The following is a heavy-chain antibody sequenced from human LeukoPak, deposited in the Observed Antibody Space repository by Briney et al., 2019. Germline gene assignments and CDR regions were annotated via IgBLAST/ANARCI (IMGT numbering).Heavy chain of an antibody. Sequence: LAGGSLRLSCAASGFTFSSYWMNWARQAPGKGLEWVASINHNGNVNYYVDSVRGRFPISRDNAKNSLYLQMSNLRAEDTAVYFCARGGGLDVWGQGATVTVSS. V-gene: IGHV3-7*03. CDR2: INHNGNVN. CDR1: GFTFSSYW. CDR3: ARGGGLDV. J-gene: IGHJ6*02. D-gene: IGHD3-16*01.